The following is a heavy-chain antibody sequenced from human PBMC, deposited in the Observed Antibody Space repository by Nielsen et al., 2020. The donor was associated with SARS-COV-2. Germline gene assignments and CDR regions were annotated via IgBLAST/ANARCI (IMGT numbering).Heavy chain of an antibody. CDR3: AKELPPSLGYWSGYYNPFDY. V-gene: IGHV3-23*01. J-gene: IGHJ4*02. D-gene: IGHD3-3*01. CDR2: ISGSGGST. Sequence: VRQMPGKGLEWVSAISGSGGSTYYADSVKGRFTISRDNSKNTLYLQMNSLRAEDTAVYYCAKELPPSLGYWSGYYNPFDYWGQGTLVTVSS.